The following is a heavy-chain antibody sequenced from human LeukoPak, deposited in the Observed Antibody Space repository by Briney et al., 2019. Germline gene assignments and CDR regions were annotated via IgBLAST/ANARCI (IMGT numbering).Heavy chain of an antibody. J-gene: IGHJ4*02. CDR1: GFTFYDYG. CDR3: ARGRRGRYYFDY. Sequence: GGSLRLSCAVCGFTFYDYGMRWVRHAPGEGVEGVSCINWTRRSPGYADFVQARFTISRDNANNSLYLQINSLRAEDTALYYCARGRRGRYYFDYWGQGTLVTVSS. CDR2: INWTRRSP. V-gene: IGHV3-20*04.